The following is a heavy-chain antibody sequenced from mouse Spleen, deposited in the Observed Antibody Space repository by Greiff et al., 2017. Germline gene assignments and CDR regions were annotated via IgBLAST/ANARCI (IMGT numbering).Heavy chain of an antibody. Sequence: EVKLMESGGGLVQPGGSMKLSCVASGFTFSNYWMNWVRQSPEKGLEWVAEIRLKSNNYATHYAESVKGRFTISRDDSKSSVYLQMNNLRAEDTGIYYCTRVYDYDALDYWGQGTTLTVSS. CDR1: GFTFSNYW. CDR2: IRLKSNNYAT. CDR3: TRVYDYDALDY. V-gene: IGHV6-6*02. J-gene: IGHJ2*01. D-gene: IGHD2-4*01.